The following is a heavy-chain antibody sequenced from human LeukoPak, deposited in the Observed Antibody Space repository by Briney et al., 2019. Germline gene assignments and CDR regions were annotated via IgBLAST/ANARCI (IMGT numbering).Heavy chain of an antibody. V-gene: IGHV1-69*04. CDR2: IVPIFGIA. Sequence: ASVKVSCKASGGTFSSYAISWVRQAPGQGLEWMGRIVPIFGIANYAQKFQGRVTITADKPTSTAYMELSSLRSEDTAVYYCARTSSGWYEGNHLGYWGQGTLVTVSS. J-gene: IGHJ4*02. D-gene: IGHD6-19*01. CDR1: GGTFSSYA. CDR3: ARTSSGWYEGNHLGY.